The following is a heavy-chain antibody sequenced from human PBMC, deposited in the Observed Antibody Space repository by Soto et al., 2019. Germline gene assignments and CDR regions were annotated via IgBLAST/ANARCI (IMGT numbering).Heavy chain of an antibody. V-gene: IGHV4-30-4*01. CDR2: IYHSGST. CDR1: VGSINSGDYY. CDR3: ARGVGGYCSGSSCYDYYYYAMDV. J-gene: IGHJ6*02. D-gene: IGHD2-2*01. Sequence: PSETLSLTCTVSVGSINSGDYYCTWVRQPPGKGLEWTGYIYHSGSTHSNPSLKIRVTISVDTSKNQFSLNLNSVTATDTAVYYCARGVGGYCSGSSCYDYYYYAMDVWGQGTTVTVSS.